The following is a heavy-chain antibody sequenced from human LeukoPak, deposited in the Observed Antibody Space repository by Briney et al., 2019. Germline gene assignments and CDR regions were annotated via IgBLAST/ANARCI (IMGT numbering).Heavy chain of an antibody. V-gene: IGHV3-23*01. D-gene: IGHD3-10*01. Sequence: PGGSLRLSCAASGFTFGTYDMYWIRQAPGKGLECVSSISRGGAYTYYADSVKGRFTISRDDSRNTLYLQMNSLRAEGTAIYYCASSGSYYFPFDYWGQGTLVTVSS. CDR2: ISRGGAYT. J-gene: IGHJ4*02. CDR1: GFTFGTYD. CDR3: ASSGSYYFPFDY.